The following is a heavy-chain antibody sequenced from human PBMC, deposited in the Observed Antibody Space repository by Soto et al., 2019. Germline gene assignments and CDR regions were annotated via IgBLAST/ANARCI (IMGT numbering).Heavy chain of an antibody. D-gene: IGHD3-3*01. V-gene: IGHV3-53*01. CDR2: IDTAGRA. J-gene: IGHJ6*02. CDR3: ARGATYYDFWSGHYTSYTYYGMDV. Sequence: EVQLVESGGGLIQPGGSLRVSCAASEFTVSSNYMTWVRQAPGKGLEWGSVIDTAGRANYAESVKGRFTNSRDNSKNTLYLQMNSLRVEDTAVYYCARGATYYDFWSGHYTSYTYYGMDVWGQGTTVTVS. CDR1: EFTVSSNY.